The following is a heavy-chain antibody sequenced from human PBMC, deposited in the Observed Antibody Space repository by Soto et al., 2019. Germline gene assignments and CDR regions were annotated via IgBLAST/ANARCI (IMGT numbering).Heavy chain of an antibody. Sequence: QLQLQESGPGLVKPSETLSLTCTVSGGSVSGSRHYWGWIRQPPGKGLEWIAYFYYDGSTYYNPSLKSRFTISVDTSKKQFSLKVISVTAADTALYYCARLVAVAGSVGWFDPWGQGTLVTVSS. CDR1: GGSVSGSRHY. V-gene: IGHV4-39*01. D-gene: IGHD6-19*01. CDR3: ARLVAVAGSVGWFDP. CDR2: FYYDGST. J-gene: IGHJ5*02.